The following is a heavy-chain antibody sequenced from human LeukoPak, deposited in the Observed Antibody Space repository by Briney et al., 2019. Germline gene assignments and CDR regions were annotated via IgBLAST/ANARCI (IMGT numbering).Heavy chain of an antibody. J-gene: IGHJ4*02. D-gene: IGHD3-9*01. V-gene: IGHV4-30-2*01. CDR3: ARLSHDMVDWYHSHFDY. CDR2: INHSGST. Sequence: PSQTLSLTCTDSAGSISSGGYYWSWIRQPPGKGLEWIGEINHSGSTNYNPSLKSRVTISVDTSKNQFSLKLSSVTAADTAVYYCARLSHDMVDWYHSHFDYWGQGTLVTVSS. CDR1: AGSISSGGYY.